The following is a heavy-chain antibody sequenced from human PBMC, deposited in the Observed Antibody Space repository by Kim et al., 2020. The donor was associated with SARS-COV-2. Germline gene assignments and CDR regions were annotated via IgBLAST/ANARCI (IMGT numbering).Heavy chain of an antibody. CDR1: GGSISSGGYY. D-gene: IGHD6-19*01. Sequence: SETLSLTCTVSGGSISSGGYYWSWIRQHPGKGLEWIGYIYYSGSTYYNPSLKSRVTISVDTSKNQFSLKLSSVTAADTAVYYCAREAGVEVNYYYYGMDVWGQGTTVTVSS. J-gene: IGHJ6*02. V-gene: IGHV4-31*03. CDR3: AREAGVEVNYYYYGMDV. CDR2: IYYSGST.